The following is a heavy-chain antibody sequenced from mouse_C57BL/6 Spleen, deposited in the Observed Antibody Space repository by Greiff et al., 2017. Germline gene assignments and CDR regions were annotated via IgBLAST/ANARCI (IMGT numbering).Heavy chain of an antibody. D-gene: IGHD2-5*01. J-gene: IGHJ1*03. CDR2: ISYSGST. Sequence: EVQLQESGPGMVKPSQSLSLTCTVTGYSITSGYDWHWIRHFPGNKLEWMGYISYSGSTNYNPSLKSRTSITHDTSKNHFFLKLNSVTTEDTAPYYCARDRDYSNRYWYFDVWGTGTTVTVSS. CDR3: ARDRDYSNRYWYFDV. CDR1: GYSITSGYD. V-gene: IGHV3-1*01.